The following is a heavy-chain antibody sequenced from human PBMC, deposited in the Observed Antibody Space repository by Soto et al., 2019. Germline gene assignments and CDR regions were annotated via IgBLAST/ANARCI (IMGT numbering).Heavy chain of an antibody. J-gene: IGHJ4*02. D-gene: IGHD5-18*01. V-gene: IGHV3-48*01. CDR1: GFTFSSYS. CDR3: ARDTKLDTAMDLLDY. CDR2: ISSSSSTI. Sequence: EVQLVESGGGLVQPGGSLRLSCAASGFTFSSYSMNWVRQAPGKGLEWVSYISSSSSTIYYADSVKGRFTISRDNAKNSLYLQMNSLRAEDTAVYYCARDTKLDTAMDLLDYWGQGTLATVSS.